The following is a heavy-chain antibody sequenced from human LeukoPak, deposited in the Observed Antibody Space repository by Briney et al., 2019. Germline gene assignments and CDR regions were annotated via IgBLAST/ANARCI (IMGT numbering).Heavy chain of an antibody. CDR3: ARGGIAARRYCWFDP. V-gene: IGHV1-2*02. D-gene: IGHD6-6*01. CDR1: GYTFNNYG. CDR2: INPDSGDT. Sequence: ASVKVSCKAFGYTFNNYGFSWVRQAPGQGLEWMGWINPDSGDTKYAQKFQGRVTMTGDTSTTTAYMELSRLRSDDTAVYYCARGGIAARRYCWFDPWGQGTLVTVSS. J-gene: IGHJ5*02.